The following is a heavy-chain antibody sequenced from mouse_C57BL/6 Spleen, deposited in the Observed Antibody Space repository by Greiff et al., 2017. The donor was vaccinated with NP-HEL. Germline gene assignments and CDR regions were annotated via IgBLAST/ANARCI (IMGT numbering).Heavy chain of an antibody. CDR1: GFNIKDDY. CDR3: THGSSRSYWYFDV. Sequence: VQLKESGAELVRPGASVKLSCTASGFNIKDDYMHWVKQRPEQGLEWIGWIDPENGDTEYASKFQGKATITADTSSNTAYLQLSSLTSEDTAVYYCTHGSSRSYWYFDVWGTGTTVTVSS. V-gene: IGHV14-4*01. J-gene: IGHJ1*03. CDR2: IDPENGDT. D-gene: IGHD1-1*01.